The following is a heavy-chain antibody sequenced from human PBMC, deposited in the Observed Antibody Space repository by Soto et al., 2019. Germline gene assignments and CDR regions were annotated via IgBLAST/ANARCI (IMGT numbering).Heavy chain of an antibody. CDR3: ARDLGSYGYFDY. D-gene: IGHD1-26*01. CDR2: ISSSSSYT. V-gene: IGHV3-11*05. Sequence: QVQLVESGGGLVKPGGSLRLSCAASGFTFSDYYMSWIRQAPGKGLAGVSYISSSSSYTNYADSVKGRFTISRDNAKNSLYLQMNSLRAEDTAVYYCARDLGSYGYFDYWGQGTLVTVSS. J-gene: IGHJ4*02. CDR1: GFTFSDYY.